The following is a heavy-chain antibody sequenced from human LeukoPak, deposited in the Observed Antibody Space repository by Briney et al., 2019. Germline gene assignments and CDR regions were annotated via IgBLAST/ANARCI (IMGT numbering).Heavy chain of an antibody. D-gene: IGHD2-2*01. CDR3: TQRGCSSTTCYSNC. Sequence: GGSLRLSCAASGFTFSDYAMSWVRQAPGKGLEWVSAISSGGDTYYSESVKGRFTISRDNSKNTLSLQMSRLRAEDTDVYYCTQRGCSSTTCYSNCWGQGTLVTVAS. CDR1: GFTFSDYA. CDR2: ISSGGDT. V-gene: IGHV3-23*01. J-gene: IGHJ4*02.